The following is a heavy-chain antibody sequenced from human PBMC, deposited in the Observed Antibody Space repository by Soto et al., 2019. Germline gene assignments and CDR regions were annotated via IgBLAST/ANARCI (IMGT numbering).Heavy chain of an antibody. V-gene: IGHV1-3*01. J-gene: IGHJ5*02. CDR2: INAGNGNT. Sequence: ASVKVSCKASGYTFTSYAMHWVRQAPGQRLEWMGWINAGNGNTKYSQKFQGRVTITRDTSASTAYMELSSLRSEDTATYYCAQTYYYDSRAGPWFDPWGQGTLVTVSS. CDR1: GYTFTSYA. D-gene: IGHD3-22*01. CDR3: AQTYYYDSRAGPWFDP.